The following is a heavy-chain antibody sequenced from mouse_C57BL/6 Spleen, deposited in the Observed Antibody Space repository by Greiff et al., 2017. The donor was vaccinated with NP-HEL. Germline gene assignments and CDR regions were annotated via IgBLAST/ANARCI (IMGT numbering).Heavy chain of an antibody. CDR1: GYAFSSSW. D-gene: IGHD2-4*01. Sequence: QVQLKQSGPELVKPGASVKISCKASGYAFSSSWMNWVKQRPGKGLEWIGRIYPGDGDTNYNGKFKGKATLTADKSSSTAYMQLSSLTSEDSAVYFCARHDYDGPYYFDYWGQGTTLTVSS. V-gene: IGHV1-82*01. CDR3: ARHDYDGPYYFDY. CDR2: IYPGDGDT. J-gene: IGHJ2*01.